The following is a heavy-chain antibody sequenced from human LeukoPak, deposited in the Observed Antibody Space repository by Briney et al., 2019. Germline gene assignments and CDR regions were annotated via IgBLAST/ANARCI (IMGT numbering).Heavy chain of an antibody. Sequence: PSETLSLTSTDSGGSLSVFYWSWIPHPAQKGLEWSGRTYTSGRTNYNPPLMSRVTMSVDTSQNQFSLQLSSVTAADTAVYYCARDPAALGVYDSRGLDYWGQGTLVTVSS. J-gene: IGHJ4*02. CDR1: GGSLSVFY. V-gene: IGHV4-4*07. CDR2: TYTSGRT. D-gene: IGHD3-22*01. CDR3: ARDPAALGVYDSRGLDY.